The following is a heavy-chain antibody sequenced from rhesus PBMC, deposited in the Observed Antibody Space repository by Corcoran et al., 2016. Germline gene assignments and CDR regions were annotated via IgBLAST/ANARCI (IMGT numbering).Heavy chain of an antibody. CDR2: IYGSSGST. D-gene: IGHD6-31*01. J-gene: IGHJ4*01. V-gene: IGHV4-76*01. CDR1: GGSISGCYA. Sequence: QVQLQESGPGLVKPSEPLSLPCAVSGGSISGCYAWGWIRQPPGKGLEWIGYIYGSSGSTNYNPSRKNRVTISKDTAKNQFSLKLSSVTAADTAVYYCARRHLQRLPYYFDDWGQGVLVTVSS. CDR3: ARRHLQRLPYYFDD.